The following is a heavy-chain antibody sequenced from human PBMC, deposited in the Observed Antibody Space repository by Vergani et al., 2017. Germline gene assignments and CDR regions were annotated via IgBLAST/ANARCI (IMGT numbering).Heavy chain of an antibody. Sequence: QVRLQESGPGLVKPTETLSLTCSVPGGSMSCYSWSWIRQPPGKELEWIGYMYHSGSTNYHPSLETRVTISGDTSKNQFSLKLNSVTAADTAVYYCGRVADFYGLGSRLLDLWGQGILVTVSS. CDR1: GGSMSCYS. D-gene: IGHD3-10*01. CDR2: MYHSGST. J-gene: IGHJ5*02. V-gene: IGHV4-59*01. CDR3: GRVADFYGLGSRLLDL.